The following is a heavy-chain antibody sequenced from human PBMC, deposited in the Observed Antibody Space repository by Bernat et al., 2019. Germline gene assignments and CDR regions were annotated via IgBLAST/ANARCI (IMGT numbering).Heavy chain of an antibody. CDR1: GFTFSSHA. V-gene: IGHV3-30*01. CDR3: ARVRNYGSGTYKYYFDY. J-gene: IGHJ4*02. D-gene: IGHD3-10*01. Sequence: VQLVESGGGVVQPGRSLRLSCAASGFTFSSHAMHWVRQAPGKGLEWVAAISYDGTNKYYADSVKGRVTISRDKSKNTLYLQMNSLRAEDTALYYCARVRNYGSGTYKYYFDYWGQGTLVTVSS. CDR2: ISYDGTNK.